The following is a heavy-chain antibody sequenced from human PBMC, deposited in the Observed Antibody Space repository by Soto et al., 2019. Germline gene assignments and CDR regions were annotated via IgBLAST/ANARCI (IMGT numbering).Heavy chain of an antibody. J-gene: IGHJ5*02. CDR2: ISSSSSYT. D-gene: IGHD2-15*01. CDR3: ARHPPAYHVVVVAAFGDWFDP. CDR1: GFTFSDYY. V-gene: IGHV3-11*03. Sequence: GGSLRLSCAASGFTFSDYYMSWIRQAPGKGLEWVSYISSSSSYTNYADSVKGRFTISRDNAKNSLYLQMNSLRAEDTAVYYCARHPPAYHVVVVAAFGDWFDPWGQGTLVTVSS.